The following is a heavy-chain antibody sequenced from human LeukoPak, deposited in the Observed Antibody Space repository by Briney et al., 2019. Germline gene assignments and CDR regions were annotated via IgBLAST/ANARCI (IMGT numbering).Heavy chain of an antibody. D-gene: IGHD3-16*01. Sequence: SETLSLTCTVSGGSISSSSYYWGWIRQPPGKGLEWIGSIYYSGSTYYNPSLKSRVTISVDTSKNQFSLKLSSVTAADTAVYYCARVSGWGTTPVFDYWGQGTLVTVSS. V-gene: IGHV4-39*07. CDR1: GGSISSSSYY. CDR3: ARVSGWGTTPVFDY. CDR2: IYYSGST. J-gene: IGHJ4*02.